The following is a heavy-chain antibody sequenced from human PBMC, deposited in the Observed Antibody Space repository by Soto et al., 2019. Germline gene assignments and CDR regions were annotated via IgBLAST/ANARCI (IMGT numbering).Heavy chain of an antibody. Sequence: EVQLVESGGGLVQPGGSLRLSCAASGFTFSSYSMNWVRQAPGKGLEWVSYISSSSSTIYYADSVKGRFTISRDNAKNSLYLQMNSLRDEATAVYYCARDGFDSSGDRDYFDYWGQGTLVTVSS. J-gene: IGHJ4*02. CDR3: ARDGFDSSGDRDYFDY. V-gene: IGHV3-48*02. D-gene: IGHD3-22*01. CDR1: GFTFSSYS. CDR2: ISSSSSTI.